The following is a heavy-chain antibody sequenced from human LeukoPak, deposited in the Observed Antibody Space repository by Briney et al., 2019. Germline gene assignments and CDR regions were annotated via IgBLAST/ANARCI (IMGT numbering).Heavy chain of an antibody. V-gene: IGHV4-39*07. CDR1: GGSIISSSYY. Sequence: SETLSLTCTVSGGSIISSSYYWGWIRQPPGKGLEWIGSIYHSGSTYYNPSLKSRVTISVDTSKNQFSLKLSSVTAADTAVYYCARADYSSTWSHDYYYMDVWGKGTTVTVSS. J-gene: IGHJ6*03. D-gene: IGHD6-13*01. CDR3: ARADYSSTWSHDYYYMDV. CDR2: IYHSGST.